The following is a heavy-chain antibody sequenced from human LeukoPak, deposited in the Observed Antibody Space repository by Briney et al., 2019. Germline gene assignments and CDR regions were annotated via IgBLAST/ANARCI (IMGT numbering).Heavy chain of an antibody. CDR3: VRHVGYYYDSSGYFDY. CDR2: IYYSGSS. J-gene: IGHJ4*02. Sequence: GSLRLSCAASGFTFSSYTMTWVRQPPGKGLEWIGSIYYSGSSYYNPSLKSRVTISVDTSKNQFSLNLSSVTAADTAVYYCVRHVGYYYDSSGYFDYWGQGTLVTVTS. V-gene: IGHV4-59*05. D-gene: IGHD3-22*01. CDR1: GFTFSSYT.